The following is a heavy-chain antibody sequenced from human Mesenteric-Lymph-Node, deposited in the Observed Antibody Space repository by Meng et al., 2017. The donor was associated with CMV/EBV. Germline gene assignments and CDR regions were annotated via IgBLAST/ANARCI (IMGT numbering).Heavy chain of an antibody. CDR3: ARATIYDPRVHDAFDI. V-gene: IGHV4-59*01. Sequence: SETLSLTCTVSGGSLSSYFWSWIRQPPGKGLEWIGYIYYSGRTNYNPSLKSRVTISVDTSKNQFSLKLSSVTAADTAVYYCARATIYDPRVHDAFDIWGQGTMVTVSS. CDR2: IYYSGRT. J-gene: IGHJ3*02. CDR1: GGSLSSYF. D-gene: IGHD3-22*01.